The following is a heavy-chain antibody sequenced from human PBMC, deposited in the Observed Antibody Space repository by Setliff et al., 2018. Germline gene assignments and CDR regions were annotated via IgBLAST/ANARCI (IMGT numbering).Heavy chain of an antibody. CDR3: VRDLHWGFDY. V-gene: IGHV3-23*01. D-gene: IGHD7-27*01. J-gene: IGHJ4*02. Sequence: GGSLRLSCAASGITFSSYAMSWVRQAPGKGLEWVSTISGSGGSTYYADSVKGRFTISRDNVKNSLFLQMNSLRAEDTAVYYCVRDLHWGFDYWGLGTLVTVSS. CDR1: GITFSSYA. CDR2: ISGSGGST.